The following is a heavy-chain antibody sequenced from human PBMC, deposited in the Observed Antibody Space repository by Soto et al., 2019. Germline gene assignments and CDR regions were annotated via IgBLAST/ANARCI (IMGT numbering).Heavy chain of an antibody. J-gene: IGHJ4*02. CDR2: ISYDGSNK. CDR1: GFTFSSYG. CDR3: AKDTPRVDGPDY. D-gene: IGHD2-21*01. V-gene: IGHV3-30*18. Sequence: QVQLVESGGGVVQPGRSLRLSCAASGFTFSSYGMHWVRQAPGKGLEWVAVISYDGSNKYYADSVKGRFTISRDNSKNTLYLQMNSLRAEDTAVYYCAKDTPRVDGPDYWGQGTLVTVSS.